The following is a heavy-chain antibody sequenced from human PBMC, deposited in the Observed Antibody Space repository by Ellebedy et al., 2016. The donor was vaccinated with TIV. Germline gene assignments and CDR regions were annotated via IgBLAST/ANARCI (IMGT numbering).Heavy chain of an antibody. CDR2: IYYSGST. CDR1: GGSISSYY. CDR3: ARESTVTTGSDY. D-gene: IGHD4-17*01. J-gene: IGHJ4*02. V-gene: IGHV4-39*07. Sequence: MPSETLSLTCTVSGGSISSYYWSWIRQPPGKGLEWIGSIYYSGSTYYNPSLKSRVTISVDTSKNQFSLKLSSVTAADTAVYYCARESTVTTGSDYWGQGTLVTVSS.